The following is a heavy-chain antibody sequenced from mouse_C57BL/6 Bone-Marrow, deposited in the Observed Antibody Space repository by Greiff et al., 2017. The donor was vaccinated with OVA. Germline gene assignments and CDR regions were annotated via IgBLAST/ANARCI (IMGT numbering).Heavy chain of an antibody. J-gene: IGHJ2*01. CDR3: ARMTIYDGYYDYFDY. CDR2: IYPGDGDT. V-gene: IGHV1-82*01. CDR1: GYAFSSSW. D-gene: IGHD2-3*01. Sequence: QVQLQQSGPELVKPGASVKISCKASGYAFSSSWMNWVKQRPGKGLEWIGRIYPGDGDTTYNRKFKGKATLTADKSSSTAYMQLSSLTAEDSAFYCFARMTIYDGYYDYFDYWGQGTTLTVSS.